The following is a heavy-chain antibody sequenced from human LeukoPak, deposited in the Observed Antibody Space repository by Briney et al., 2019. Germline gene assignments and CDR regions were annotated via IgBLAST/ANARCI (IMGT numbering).Heavy chain of an antibody. J-gene: IGHJ4*02. V-gene: IGHV1-18*04. D-gene: IGHD1-1*01. Sequence: VASVKVSCKASGYTFTSYYMHWVRQAPGQGLEWMGWISAYNGNTNYAQKLQGRVTMTTDTSTSTAYMELSSLRSEDTAVYYCARALGTTWGLNSDYWGQGTLVTVSS. CDR2: ISAYNGNT. CDR3: ARALGTTWGLNSDY. CDR1: GYTFTSYY.